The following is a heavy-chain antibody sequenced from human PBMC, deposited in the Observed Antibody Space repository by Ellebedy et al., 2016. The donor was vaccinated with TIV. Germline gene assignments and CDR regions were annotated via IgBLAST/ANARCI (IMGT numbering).Heavy chain of an antibody. CDR3: ARDKDGGYAFDP. CDR1: GFTFSSYF. V-gene: IGHV3-64*02. D-gene: IGHD5-12*01. J-gene: IGHJ5*02. Sequence: PGGSLRLSCAASGFTFSSYFMHWVRQAPGKGLEYVSSISGNGDRKLYADSVKDRFIISRDTSKNTLYLQMGSLRVEDMAMYYCARDKDGGYAFDPWGQGTLVTVSS. CDR2: ISGNGDRK.